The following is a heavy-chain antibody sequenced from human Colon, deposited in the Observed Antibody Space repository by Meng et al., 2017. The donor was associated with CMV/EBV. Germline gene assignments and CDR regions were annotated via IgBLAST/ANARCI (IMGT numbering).Heavy chain of an antibody. J-gene: IGHJ5*02. CDR3: AGGLTRQNNLLDP. CDR2: MNPNSGNT. V-gene: IGHV1-8*03. Sequence: ASVKVSCKASGYTFTSYDINWVRQATGQGLEWMGWMNPNSGNTGYAQKLQGRVTITTNTTISTAYMELSSLRSEDTAVYYCAGGLTRQNNLLDPWGQGTLVTVSS. CDR1: GYTFTSYD.